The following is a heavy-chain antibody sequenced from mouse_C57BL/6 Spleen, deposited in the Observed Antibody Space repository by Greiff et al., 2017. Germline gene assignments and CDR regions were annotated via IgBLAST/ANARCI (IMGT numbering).Heavy chain of an antibody. CDR2: INPTNGGT. CDR1: GYTFTDYY. Sequence: VQLQQSGPELVKPGASVKLSCKASGYTFTDYYMHWVKQRPGQGLEWIGKINPTNGGTSYNQKFKGKATMTVDKSSSTAYMELRSLTSEDSAVYDCARGVYYDYHFAYWGQGTLVTVSA. J-gene: IGHJ3*01. D-gene: IGHD2-4*01. CDR3: ARGVYYDYHFAY. V-gene: IGHV1-26*01.